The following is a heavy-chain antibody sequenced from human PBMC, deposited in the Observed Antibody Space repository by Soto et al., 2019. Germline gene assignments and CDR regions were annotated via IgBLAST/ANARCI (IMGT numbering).Heavy chain of an antibody. CDR1: GGSISSGGYY. J-gene: IGHJ5*02. Sequence: PSETLSLTCTVSGGSISSGGYYWSWIRQHPGKGLEWIGYIYYSGSTYYNPSLKSRATISVDTSKNQFSLKLSSVTAADTAVYYCARGSGTTIGWFDPWGQGTLVTV. CDR2: IYYSGST. CDR3: ARGSGTTIGWFDP. D-gene: IGHD1-7*01. V-gene: IGHV4-31*03.